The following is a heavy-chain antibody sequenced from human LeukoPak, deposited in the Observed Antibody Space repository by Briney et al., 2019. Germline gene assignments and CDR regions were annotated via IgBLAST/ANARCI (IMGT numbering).Heavy chain of an antibody. CDR1: GLTFSGYA. CDR3: AKLDSSGWSRPFDY. D-gene: IGHD6-19*01. CDR2: MSHDGSNK. J-gene: IGHJ4*02. V-gene: IGHV3-30*18. Sequence: GMSLRLSCAASGLTFSGYAMHWVRQAPGKGLEWVAVMSHDGSNKYYGDSVKGRFTISRDNSKNTLYLQMNSLRAEDTAVYYCAKLDSSGWSRPFDYWGQGTLVTVSS.